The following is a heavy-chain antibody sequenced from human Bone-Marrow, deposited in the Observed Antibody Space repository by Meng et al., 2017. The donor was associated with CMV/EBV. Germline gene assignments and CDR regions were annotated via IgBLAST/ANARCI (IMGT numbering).Heavy chain of an antibody. J-gene: IGHJ4*02. Sequence: GESLKISCAASGFTFSSYAMSWVRQAPGKGLEWVSAISGSGGSTYYADSVKSRFTISRDNSKNTLYLQMDSLRAEDTAVYFCAKDFDIVVLQTKYYWGQGTLVTVSS. CDR2: ISGSGGST. D-gene: IGHD2-2*01. V-gene: IGHV3-23*01. CDR1: GFTFSSYA. CDR3: AKDFDIVVLQTKYY.